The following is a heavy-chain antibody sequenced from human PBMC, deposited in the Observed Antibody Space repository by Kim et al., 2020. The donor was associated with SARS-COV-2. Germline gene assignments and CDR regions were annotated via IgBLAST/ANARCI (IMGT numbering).Heavy chain of an antibody. Sequence: GGSLRLSCAASGFTFSSYDMHWVRQATGKGLEWVSAIGTAGDTYYPGSVKGRFTISRENAKNSLYLQMNSLRAGDTAVYYCARSGSYYLGDGFDIWGQGTMVTVSS. CDR1: GFTFSSYD. CDR3: ARSGSYYLGDGFDI. J-gene: IGHJ3*02. V-gene: IGHV3-13*01. CDR2: IGTAGDT. D-gene: IGHD3-10*01.